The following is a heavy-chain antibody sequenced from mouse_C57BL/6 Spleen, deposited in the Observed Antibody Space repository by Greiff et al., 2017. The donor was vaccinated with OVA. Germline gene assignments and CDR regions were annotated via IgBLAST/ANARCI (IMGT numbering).Heavy chain of an antibody. D-gene: IGHD1-2*01. J-gene: IGHJ2*01. CDR1: GYAFTNYL. CDR2: INPGSGGT. V-gene: IGHV1-54*01. CDR3: ARRKATASGNYFDY. Sequence: QVQLQQSGAELVRPGTSVKVSCKASGYAFTNYLIEWVKQRPGQGLEWIGVINPGSGGTNYNEKFKGKATLTADKSSSTAYMQLSSLTSEDSAVYFCARRKATASGNYFDYWGQGTTLTVSS.